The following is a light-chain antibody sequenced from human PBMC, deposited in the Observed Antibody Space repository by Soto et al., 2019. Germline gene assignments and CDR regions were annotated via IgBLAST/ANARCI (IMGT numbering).Light chain of an antibody. J-gene: IGKJ4*01. CDR2: DAS. CDR3: QKRSNWPGT. Sequence: EIVLTQSPATLSLSPGERATLSCRASQSVSSYLAWYQQKPGQAPRLLIYDASNRATGIPARFSGSGSGTDFTLTISSLEPEDFAVYYCQKRSNWPGTFGGGTKVDIK. CDR1: QSVSSY. V-gene: IGKV3-11*01.